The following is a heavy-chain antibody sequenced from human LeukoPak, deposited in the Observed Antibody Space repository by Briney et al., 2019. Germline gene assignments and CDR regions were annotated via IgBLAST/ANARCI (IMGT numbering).Heavy chain of an antibody. CDR2: ISAYNGNT. Sequence: ASVKVSCKASGYTFTSYGISWVRQAPGQGLEWMGWISAYNGNTNYAQKLQGRVTMTTDTSTSTAYMELRSLRSDDTAVYYCAKGNIAMVRGVIKWYYFDYWGQGTLVTVSS. CDR3: AKGNIAMVRGVIKWYYFDY. CDR1: GYTFTSYG. J-gene: IGHJ4*02. V-gene: IGHV1-18*01. D-gene: IGHD3-10*01.